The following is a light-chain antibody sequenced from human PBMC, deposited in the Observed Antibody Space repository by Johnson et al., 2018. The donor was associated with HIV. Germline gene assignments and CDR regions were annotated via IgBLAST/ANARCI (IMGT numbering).Light chain of an antibody. V-gene: IGLV1-51*01. J-gene: IGLJ1*01. CDR1: SSNIGNNY. CDR2: DNN. Sequence: QSVLTQPPSVSAAPGQKVTISCSGRSSNIGNNYVSWYQQLPGTAPKLLIYDNNKRPSGIPDRLSGSKSGTSATLGITGLQTGDEADYYCGTWDSTLSAGGVFGTGTKVTVL. CDR3: GTWDSTLSAGGV.